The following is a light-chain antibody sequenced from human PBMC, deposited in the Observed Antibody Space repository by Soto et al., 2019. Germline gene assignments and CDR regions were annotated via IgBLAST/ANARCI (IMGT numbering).Light chain of an antibody. CDR1: QSVSSNY. J-gene: IGKJ5*01. Sequence: EIVLTQSPGTLSLSPGERATLSCRAGQSVSSNYLAWYQQKPGQAPRLLIYGASTRATGIPDRFSGSGSGTDFTLTISRLEPEDFAVYYCQQYGSPITFGQGTRLEIK. CDR2: GAS. CDR3: QQYGSPIT. V-gene: IGKV3-20*01.